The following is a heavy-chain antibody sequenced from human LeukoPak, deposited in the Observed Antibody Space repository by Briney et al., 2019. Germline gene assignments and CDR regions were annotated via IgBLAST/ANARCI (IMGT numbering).Heavy chain of an antibody. CDR2: IYYSGST. J-gene: IGHJ6*03. CDR3: ARPLFYYYYMDV. CDR1: GGSISSSSYY. V-gene: IGHV4-39*01. Sequence: SETLSLTCTVSGGSISSSSYYWAWIRQPPGKGLEWIGSIYYSGSTYYNPSLKGRATISVDTSKNQFSLELSSVTAADTAVYYCARPLFYYYYMDVWGNGTTVTASS.